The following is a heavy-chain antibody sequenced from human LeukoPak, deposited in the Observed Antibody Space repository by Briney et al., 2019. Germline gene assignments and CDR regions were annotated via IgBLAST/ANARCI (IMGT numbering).Heavy chain of an antibody. CDR2: IWYDGSNK. V-gene: IGHV3-33*01. CDR3: ARDLIVGATTYSGAFDY. Sequence: TGGSLRLSCAASGFTFSSFGLHWVRQGPGKGLEWVALIWYDGSNKYYADSVKGRFTISRDNSENTLYLQMNSLRAEDTAVYYCARDLIVGATTYSGAFDYWGQGTLVTVSS. D-gene: IGHD1-26*01. J-gene: IGHJ4*02. CDR1: GFTFSSFG.